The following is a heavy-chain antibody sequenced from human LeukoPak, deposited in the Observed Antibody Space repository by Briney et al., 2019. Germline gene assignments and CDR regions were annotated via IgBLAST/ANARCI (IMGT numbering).Heavy chain of an antibody. CDR2: INHSGST. Sequence: SETLSLTCAVYGGSFSGYYWSWIRQPPGKGLEWIGEINHSGSTNYNPSLKSRVTISVDTSKNQFSLKLSSATAADTAVYYCASGYSSSWYSGMDYYYYMDVWGKGTTVTISS. D-gene: IGHD6-13*01. J-gene: IGHJ6*03. CDR3: ASGYSSSWYSGMDYYYYMDV. V-gene: IGHV4-34*01. CDR1: GGSFSGYY.